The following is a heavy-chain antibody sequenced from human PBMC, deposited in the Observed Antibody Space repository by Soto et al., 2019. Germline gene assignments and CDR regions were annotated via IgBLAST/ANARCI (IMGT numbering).Heavy chain of an antibody. Sequence: QVQLQQWGAGLLEPSETLSLTCAVYGGSFSGYYWSWIRQPPGKGLEWIGEINHSGSTNYNPSLKSRVTISVDMSKNQFSLKLSSVTAADTAVYYCATSGFYYFWSGLDYWGQGTLVTVSS. D-gene: IGHD3-3*01. J-gene: IGHJ4*02. CDR1: GGSFSGYY. V-gene: IGHV4-34*01. CDR2: INHSGST. CDR3: ATSGFYYFWSGLDY.